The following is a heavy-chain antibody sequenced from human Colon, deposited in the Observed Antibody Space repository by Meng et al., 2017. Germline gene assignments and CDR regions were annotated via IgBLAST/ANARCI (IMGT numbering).Heavy chain of an antibody. D-gene: IGHD3-10*01. CDR1: RGSTPTYY. V-gene: IGHV4-59*01. CDR3: ARGYKWFDLDP. Sequence: QEPLQTPVPKMLKPSETLSLTCAVSRGSTPTYYWSWIRQSPRRGLEWLGHIHDTGTSNYSPSLGSRVTISLDTSRSHFPLKLTSLTAADTAVYYCARGYKWFDLDPWGQGTLVTVSS. CDR2: IHDTGTS. J-gene: IGHJ5*02.